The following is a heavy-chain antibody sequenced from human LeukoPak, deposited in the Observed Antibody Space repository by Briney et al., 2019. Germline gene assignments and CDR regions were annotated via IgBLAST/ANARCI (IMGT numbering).Heavy chain of an antibody. CDR2: IYYSGST. V-gene: IGHV4-39*01. CDR1: GGSISSSSYY. D-gene: IGHD6-13*01. Sequence: SETLSLTCTVSGGSISSSSYYWGWMRQPPGKGLEWIGSIYYSGSTYYHPSLKSRVTISVDTSKNQFSLKLISVTAADTAMYYCARHLSGYGTAAGNWGFYYFDYWGQGTLVTVSS. J-gene: IGHJ4*02. CDR3: ARHLSGYGTAAGNWGFYYFDY.